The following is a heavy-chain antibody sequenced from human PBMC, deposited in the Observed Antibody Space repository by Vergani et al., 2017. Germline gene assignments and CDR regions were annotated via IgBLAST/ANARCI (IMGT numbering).Heavy chain of an antibody. CDR3: ANHLGIAAAPFY. D-gene: IGHD6-13*01. CDR2: ISGSGGST. J-gene: IGHJ4*02. Sequence: EVQLLESGGGLVQPGGSLRLSCAASGCTFSSYAMSWVRQAPGKGLEWVSAISGSGGSTYYADSVKGRFTISRDNSKNMLYLQMNSLRAEDTAVYYGANHLGIAAAPFYWGQGTLVTDSS. V-gene: IGHV3-23*01. CDR1: GCTFSSYA.